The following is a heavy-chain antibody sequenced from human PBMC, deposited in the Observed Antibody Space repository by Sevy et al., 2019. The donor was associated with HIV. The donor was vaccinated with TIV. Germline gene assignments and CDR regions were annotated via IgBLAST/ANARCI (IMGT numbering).Heavy chain of an antibody. CDR3: AREVTHSGYDAFDI. D-gene: IGHD3-22*01. CDR1: GFTFSSYA. J-gene: IGHJ3*02. CDR2: ISYDGSNK. V-gene: IGHV3-30-3*01. Sequence: GGSLRLSCAASGFTFSSYAMHWVRQAPGKGLEWVAVISYDGSNKYYADSVKGRFTISRDNSKNTLYLQMNSLRAEDTAVYYCAREVTHSGYDAFDIWGQGTMVTVSS.